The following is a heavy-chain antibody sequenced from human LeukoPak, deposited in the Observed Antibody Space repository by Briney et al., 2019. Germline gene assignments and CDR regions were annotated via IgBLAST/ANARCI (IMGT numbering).Heavy chain of an antibody. Sequence: PSETLSLTCTVSGGSLSSSSYYWGWIRQPPGKGLEWIGSIYYSGSTYYNPSLKSRVTISVDTSKNQFSLKLSSVTAADTAVYYCARDGLVWFGEDSYYYGMDVWGQGTTVTVSS. D-gene: IGHD3-10*01. CDR1: GGSLSSSSYY. CDR3: ARDGLVWFGEDSYYYGMDV. J-gene: IGHJ6*02. V-gene: IGHV4-39*07. CDR2: IYYSGST.